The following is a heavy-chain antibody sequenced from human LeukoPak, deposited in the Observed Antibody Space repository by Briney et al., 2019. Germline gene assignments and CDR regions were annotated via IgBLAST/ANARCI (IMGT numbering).Heavy chain of an antibody. J-gene: IGHJ4*02. D-gene: IGHD4-11*01. CDR3: ARAYTIADQFDY. CDR2: ISGTSHSI. Sequence: GGSLRLSCAASGFTFTTYAMNWVRQAPGKGLEWVSSISGTSHSIYYADSVKGRFTFSRDGAKNSVYLQMNNLRAEDSAVYYCARAYTIADQFDYWGQGSLVTVSS. V-gene: IGHV3-21*01. CDR1: GFTFTTYA.